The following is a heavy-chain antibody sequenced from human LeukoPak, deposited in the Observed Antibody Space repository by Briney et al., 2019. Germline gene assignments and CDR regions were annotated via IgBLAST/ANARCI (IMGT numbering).Heavy chain of an antibody. J-gene: IGHJ4*02. CDR1: GYTFTGYN. Sequence: ASVTVSCKGSGYTFTGYNMHWLRQAPGQGLEWMGWINPSSGVTNYAQKFQGRVTMTRDTSISTAYMEVSRLRSDDTALYYCARGRTGGYNYGYYFDYWGQGTLVTVSS. CDR2: INPSSGVT. V-gene: IGHV1-2*02. CDR3: ARGRTGGYNYGYYFDY. D-gene: IGHD5-18*01.